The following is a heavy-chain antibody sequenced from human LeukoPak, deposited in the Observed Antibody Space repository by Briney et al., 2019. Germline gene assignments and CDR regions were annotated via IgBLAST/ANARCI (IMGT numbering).Heavy chain of an antibody. J-gene: IGHJ4*02. CDR2: ISHGGDT. CDR3: ARESKGMVISPSGYFDY. V-gene: IGHV4-30-2*01. Sequence: PSETLSLTCTVAGGSIYSGGYYWNCIRQPPGRGLECIGYISHGGDTYYNPSLKSRVTISVDRSKNHFSLELSSVTAADTAVYYCARESKGMVISPSGYFDYWRQGTLVTVSS. D-gene: IGHD2-21*01. CDR1: GGSIYSGGYY.